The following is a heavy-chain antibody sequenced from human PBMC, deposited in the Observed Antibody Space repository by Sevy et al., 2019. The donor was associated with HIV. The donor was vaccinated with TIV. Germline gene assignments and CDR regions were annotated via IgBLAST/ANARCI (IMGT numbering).Heavy chain of an antibody. J-gene: IGHJ4*02. CDR1: GFPFSSYE. D-gene: IGHD7-27*01. CDR3: AKFAGDFPHFDF. Sequence: GGSLRLSCTASGFPFSSYEMNWVRQAPGKGLEWVSYITNSGSTKYYSDSVKGRFTISRDNAKNSLYLQMNNLRAEDTALYYCAKFAGDFPHFDFWGLGTLVTVSS. CDR2: ITNSGSTK. V-gene: IGHV3-48*03.